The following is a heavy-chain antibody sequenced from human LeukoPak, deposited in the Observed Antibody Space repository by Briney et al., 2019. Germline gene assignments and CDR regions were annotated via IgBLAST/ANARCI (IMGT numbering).Heavy chain of an antibody. CDR2: MYTSGST. CDR3: AREREGPYGYLDY. J-gene: IGHJ4*02. Sequence: PSETLSLTCTVSGDSISSGTYYWSWIRQPAGKGLEWIGRMYTSGSTNYNPSLKSRVTISIDTSKNQFSLKLSSVTAADTAVYYCAREREGPYGYLDYWGQGTLVTVPS. CDR1: GDSISSGTYY. V-gene: IGHV4-61*02. D-gene: IGHD4-17*01.